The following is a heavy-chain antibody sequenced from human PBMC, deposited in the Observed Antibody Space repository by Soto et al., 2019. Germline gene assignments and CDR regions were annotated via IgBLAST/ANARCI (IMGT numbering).Heavy chain of an antibody. J-gene: IGHJ4*02. CDR2: IYHSGST. CDR1: GGSISSVSW. CDR3: ARGGYYDSSGYSSFDY. D-gene: IGHD3-22*01. V-gene: IGHV4-4*02. Sequence: SETLCLTWAVYGGSISSVSWWSWVRQPPGKGLEWIGEIYHSGSTNYNPALKSRVTISVDRSKNQISLKLSSVTAADTAFYYCARGGYYDSSGYSSFDYWGQGTLVTVS.